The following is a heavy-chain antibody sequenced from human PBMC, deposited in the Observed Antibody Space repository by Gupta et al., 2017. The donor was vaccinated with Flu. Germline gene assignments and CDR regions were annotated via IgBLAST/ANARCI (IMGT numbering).Heavy chain of an antibody. J-gene: IGHJ4*02. Sequence: QVQLVESGGGVVQPGRSLRLSCEVSGFSFSGYGMHWVRQAPGKGLEWVAYISYDGNNKEDADSVKGRFTIYRDNAKRTLYLQMVSMRVEDTAVYYCARMMTSVSRVGQWGQGTLVTVSS. CDR3: ARMMTSVSRVGQ. D-gene: IGHD3-16*01. CDR2: ISYDGNNK. V-gene: IGHV3-30*03. CDR1: GFSFSGYG.